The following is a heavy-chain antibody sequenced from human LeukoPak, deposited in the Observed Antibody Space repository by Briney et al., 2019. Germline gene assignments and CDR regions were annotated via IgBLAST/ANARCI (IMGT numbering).Heavy chain of an antibody. CDR3: ASKEWSYGDFWSYYFDY. CDR2: ISSSSSSI. CDR1: GFTFSSYS. V-gene: IGHV3-48*04. J-gene: IGHJ4*02. D-gene: IGHD3-3*01. Sequence: GGSLRLSCAASGFTFSSYSMNWVRQAPGKGLEWVSYISSSSSSIYHADSLKGRFTISRDNAKNSLYLQMNSLRAEDTAVYYCASKEWSYGDFWSYYFDYWGQGTLVTVSS.